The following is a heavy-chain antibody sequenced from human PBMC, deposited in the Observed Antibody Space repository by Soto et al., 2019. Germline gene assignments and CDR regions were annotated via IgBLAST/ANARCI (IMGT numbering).Heavy chain of an antibody. V-gene: IGHV3-30*18. CDR2: ISYDGNNK. J-gene: IGHJ4*02. Sequence: GGSLRLSCAASGFSFNTYGMHWVRQAPGKGLERVAVISYDGNNKYYSDSVKGRFTISRGNSKNTLYLQMNSLRAEDTAVYYCEKDIGSSGWDAFADWGQGTLVTVSS. CDR3: EKDIGSSGWDAFAD. D-gene: IGHD6-19*01. CDR1: GFSFNTYG.